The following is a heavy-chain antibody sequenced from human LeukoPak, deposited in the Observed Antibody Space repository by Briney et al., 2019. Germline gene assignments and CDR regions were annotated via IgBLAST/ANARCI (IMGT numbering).Heavy chain of an antibody. V-gene: IGHV3-30*18. D-gene: IGHD5-24*01. CDR1: GFTFNSYG. CDR3: AKEGVEMATSYFDY. J-gene: IGHJ4*02. CDR2: ISYDGSNK. Sequence: GGSLRLSCAASGFTFNSYGMHWVRQAPGKGLEWVAVISYDGSNKYYADSVKGRFTISRDNSKNTLYLQMNSLRAEDTAVYYCAKEGVEMATSYFDYWGQGTLVTVS.